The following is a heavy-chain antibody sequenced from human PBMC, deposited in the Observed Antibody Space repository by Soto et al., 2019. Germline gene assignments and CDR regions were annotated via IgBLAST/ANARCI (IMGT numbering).Heavy chain of an antibody. J-gene: IGHJ6*02. V-gene: IGHV3-23*01. CDR2: ISGSGGST. D-gene: IGHD4-17*01. CDR1: GFTFSSYA. Sequence: GGSLRLSCAASGFTFSSYAMSWVRQAPGKGLEWVSAISGSGGSTYYADSVKGRFTISRDNSKNTLYLQMNSLRAEDTAVYYCAKDQTVTTFGYYYGMDVWGQGTTVTVSS. CDR3: AKDQTVTTFGYYYGMDV.